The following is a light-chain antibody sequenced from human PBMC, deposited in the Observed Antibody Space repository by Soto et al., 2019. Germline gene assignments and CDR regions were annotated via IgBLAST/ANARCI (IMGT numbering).Light chain of an antibody. Sequence: EIVMTQSPATLSVSPGERATLSCRASQNINNNLAWYQQKPGQGPRLLIYGPSSRATGIPARFSGSGSGTGFTLTISSLQSEDFAIYYCQQYNNWPLTFGGGTKVEIK. CDR1: QNINNN. J-gene: IGKJ4*01. CDR2: GPS. V-gene: IGKV3-15*01. CDR3: QQYNNWPLT.